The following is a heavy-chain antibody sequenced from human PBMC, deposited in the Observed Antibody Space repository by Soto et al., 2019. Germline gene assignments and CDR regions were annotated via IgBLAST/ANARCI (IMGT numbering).Heavy chain of an antibody. CDR3: AREGSYFDY. CDR2: IYYSGST. Sequence: QVQLQESGPGLVKPSETLSLTCTVSGGSVSSGSYYWSWIRQPPGKGLEWIGYIYYSGSTNYNPSLKSRVPISVDTSKNQFSLKLSSVTAADTAVYYCAREGSYFDYWGQGTLVTVSS. J-gene: IGHJ4*02. V-gene: IGHV4-61*01. CDR1: GGSVSSGSYY.